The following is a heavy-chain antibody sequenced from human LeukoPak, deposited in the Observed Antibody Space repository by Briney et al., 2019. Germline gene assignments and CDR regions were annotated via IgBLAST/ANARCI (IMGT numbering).Heavy chain of an antibody. D-gene: IGHD6-13*01. CDR2: IIPILGIA. CDR1: GGTFSSYT. J-gene: IGHJ4*02. CDR3: ARDFYSSPDY. V-gene: IGHV1-69*04. Sequence: SVKVSCKASGGTFSSYTISWVRQAPGQGLEWMGRIIPILGIANYAQKLQGRVTMTTDTSTSTAYMELRSLRSDDTAVYYCARDFYSSPDYWGQGTLVTVSS.